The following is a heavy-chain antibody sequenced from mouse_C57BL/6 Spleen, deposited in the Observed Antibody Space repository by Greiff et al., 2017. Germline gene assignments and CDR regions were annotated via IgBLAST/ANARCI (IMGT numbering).Heavy chain of an antibody. V-gene: IGHV1-80*01. Sequence: QVQLQQSGAELVKPGASVKISCTASGYAFSSYWMNWVKQRPGKGLEWIGQIYPGDGDTKYNGKFKGKATLTADKSSSTAYMQLSSLTSEDSAVYFCARQLRRYYFDYWGQGTTLTVSS. J-gene: IGHJ2*01. CDR2: IYPGDGDT. CDR1: GYAFSSYW. D-gene: IGHD1-2*01. CDR3: ARQLRRYYFDY.